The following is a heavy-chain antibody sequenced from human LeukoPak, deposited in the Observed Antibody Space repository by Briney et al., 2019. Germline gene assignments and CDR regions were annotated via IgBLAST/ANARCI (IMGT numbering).Heavy chain of an antibody. CDR2: FDPEEGET. CDR3: AIDTVQVVPVDMEDY. CDR1: GYTLSELS. J-gene: IGHJ4*02. V-gene: IGHV1-24*01. Sequence: ASVKVSCKVSGYTLSELSMHWVRQAPGKGLEWMGGFDPEEGETIYAQKFQGRVTMNEDTSTDTAYMELSSLRSEDTAVYYCAIDTVQVVPVDMEDYWGQGTLVTVSS. D-gene: IGHD2-2*01.